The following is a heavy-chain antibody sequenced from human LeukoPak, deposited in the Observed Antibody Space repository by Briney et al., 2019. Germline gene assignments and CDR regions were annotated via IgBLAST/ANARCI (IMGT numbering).Heavy chain of an antibody. V-gene: IGHV4-61*02. CDR1: GDSTSSGSYY. Sequence: SSETLSLTCTVSGDSTSSGSYYWSWIRQPAGKGLEWIGRIYSSGSTNYNPSLKSRVTISVDTSMNRFSLKLSSVTAADTAVYYCARGSYGYIDHWGQGLLVTVSS. J-gene: IGHJ4*02. CDR2: IYSSGST. D-gene: IGHD3-16*01. CDR3: ARGSYGYIDH.